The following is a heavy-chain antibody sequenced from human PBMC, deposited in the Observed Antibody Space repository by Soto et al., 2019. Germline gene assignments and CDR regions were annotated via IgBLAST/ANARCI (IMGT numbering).Heavy chain of an antibody. CDR3: ARELGYDILTGAHY. J-gene: IGHJ4*02. CDR1: GFIVDGYA. V-gene: IGHV3-9*01. CDR2: ISRNGGSI. Sequence: SLRLSCAASGFIVDGYAMHWVLQTPGQGLEWVSGISRNGGSIAYADSVKGRFTISRDNAKNSLYLQMNSLRAEDTAVYYCARELGYDILTGAHYWGQGTLVTVSS. D-gene: IGHD3-9*01.